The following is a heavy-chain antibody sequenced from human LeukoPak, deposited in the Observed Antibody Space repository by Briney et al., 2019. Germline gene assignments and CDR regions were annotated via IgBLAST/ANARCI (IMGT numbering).Heavy chain of an antibody. CDR2: IDPNSGNT. Sequence: ASVKVSCKASGYAFTGYYIHWVRQAPGQGLEWMGWIDPNSGNTGYAQKFQGRVTMTRNTSISTAYMELSSLRSEDTAVYYCASRWEQVNVDTVYVDAFDIWGQGTMVTVSS. CDR1: GYAFTGYY. V-gene: IGHV1-8*02. J-gene: IGHJ3*02. CDR3: ASRWEQVNVDTVYVDAFDI. D-gene: IGHD5-18*01.